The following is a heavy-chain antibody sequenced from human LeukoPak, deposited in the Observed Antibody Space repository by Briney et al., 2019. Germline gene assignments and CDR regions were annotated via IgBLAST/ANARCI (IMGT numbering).Heavy chain of an antibody. CDR3: AKDYHHYDSSGYYSPAPFDY. Sequence: PGGSLRLSCAASGFTFSSYAMSWVRQAPGKGLEWVSAISGSGGSTYYADSVKGRFTISRDNSKNTLYLQMNSLSAEDTAVYYCAKDYHHYDSSGYYSPAPFDYWGQGTLVTVSS. CDR1: GFTFSSYA. V-gene: IGHV3-23*01. D-gene: IGHD3-22*01. CDR2: ISGSGGST. J-gene: IGHJ4*02.